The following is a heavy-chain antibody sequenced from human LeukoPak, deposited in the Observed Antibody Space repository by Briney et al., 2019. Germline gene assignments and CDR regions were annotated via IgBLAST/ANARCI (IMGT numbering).Heavy chain of an antibody. Sequence: ASVKVSCKASGYTFTSYDINWVRQATGQGLEWMGWMNPNSGNTGYAQKFQGRVTMTRNTSISTAYMELSSLRSEDTAVYYCASIAVAGTRYYYYGMDVWGQGTTVTVSS. CDR2: MNPNSGNT. CDR3: ASIAVAGTRYYYYGMDV. CDR1: GYTFTSYD. V-gene: IGHV1-8*01. D-gene: IGHD6-19*01. J-gene: IGHJ6*02.